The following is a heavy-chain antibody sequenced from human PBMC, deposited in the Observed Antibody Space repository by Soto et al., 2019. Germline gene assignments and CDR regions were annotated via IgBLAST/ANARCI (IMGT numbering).Heavy chain of an antibody. CDR2: ITSSSSYI. Sequence: PGGSLRLSCAASGFTFSLYSMIWFRQAPGKGLEWVASITSSSSYIYYEDSLKGRFTISRDNAKNSLFLQLDGLRAEDTAVYFCVRARSTDSRPDYWGQGTLVTVSS. D-gene: IGHD5-18*01. CDR3: VRARSTDSRPDY. CDR1: GFTFSLYS. J-gene: IGHJ4*02. V-gene: IGHV3-21*01.